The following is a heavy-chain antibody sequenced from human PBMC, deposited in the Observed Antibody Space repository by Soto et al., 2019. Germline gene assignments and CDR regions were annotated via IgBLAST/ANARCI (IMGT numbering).Heavy chain of an antibody. CDR3: ARGRDYYGSGSYYIHDYYYGMDV. J-gene: IGHJ6*02. Sequence: SETLSLTCTVSGGSISGYYWSWIRQPPGKELEWIGYIYYHGSTYYNPSLKSRVTISVDTSKNQFSLKLSSVTAADTAVYYCARGRDYYGSGSYYIHDYYYGMDVWGQGTTVTVS. CDR1: GGSISGYY. V-gene: IGHV4-59*08. CDR2: IYYHGST. D-gene: IGHD3-10*01.